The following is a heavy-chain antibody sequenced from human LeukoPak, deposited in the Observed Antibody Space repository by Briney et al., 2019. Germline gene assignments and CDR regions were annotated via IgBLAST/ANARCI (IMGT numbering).Heavy chain of an antibody. J-gene: IGHJ5*02. CDR1: GASISSYY. CDR2: IYVTGST. Sequence: SETLSLTCTVSGASISSYYWSWIRQPAGKALEWIGRIYVTGSTTYNPSLESRVTMSLDTSKNHFSLKLRSVTAADTAVYYCARDSGTKGEVKFDPWGQGTLVTVSS. CDR3: ARDSGTKGEVKFDP. V-gene: IGHV4-4*07. D-gene: IGHD3-16*01.